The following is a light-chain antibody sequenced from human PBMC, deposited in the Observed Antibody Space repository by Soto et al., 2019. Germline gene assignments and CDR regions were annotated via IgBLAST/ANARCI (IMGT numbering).Light chain of an antibody. V-gene: IGKV2-28*01. Sequence: DIVLTQSPLSLPVTPGEPASISCRSTQSLLKSNGYTYLHWYLQKPGQSPQPLIYLLSDRAYGVPDRFSGSGSGTDFTLQSSRVEAEDVGVYYCMQTLESRTFGQGTKVEVK. CDR1: QSLLKSNGYTY. CDR3: MQTLESRT. J-gene: IGKJ1*01. CDR2: LLS.